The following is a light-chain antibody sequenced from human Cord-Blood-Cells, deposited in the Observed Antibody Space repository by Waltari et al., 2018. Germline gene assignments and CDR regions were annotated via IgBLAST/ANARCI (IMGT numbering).Light chain of an antibody. V-gene: IGLV2-11*01. CDR3: CSYAGSYTYV. Sequence: QSALPQPRSVSGSPGQSVPLSCTGTSSDVGGYNYVSWYQQHPGKAPKLMIYDVSKRPSGVPDLFSGSKSGNTASLTISGLQAEDEADYYCCSYAGSYTYVVGTGTKVTVL. CDR1: SSDVGGYNY. CDR2: DVS. J-gene: IGLJ1*01.